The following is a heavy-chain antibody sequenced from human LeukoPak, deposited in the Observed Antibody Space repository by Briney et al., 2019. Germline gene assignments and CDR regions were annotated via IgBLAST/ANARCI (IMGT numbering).Heavy chain of an antibody. V-gene: IGHV4-59*08. J-gene: IGHJ3*02. CDR2: IYYTGST. CDR3: ARRWGGAAFDI. CDR1: GGSISSYY. D-gene: IGHD3-16*01. Sequence: AETLSLTCIVSGGSISSYYWSWVRQPPGKGLECIGYIYYTGSTKYNPSLKSRVNMSLDTSKDQFSLKLSSMTAADTAVYYCARRWGGAAFDIWGQGTMVTVSS.